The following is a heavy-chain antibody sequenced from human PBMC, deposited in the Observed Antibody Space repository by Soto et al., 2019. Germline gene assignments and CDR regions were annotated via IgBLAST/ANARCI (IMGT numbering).Heavy chain of an antibody. V-gene: IGHV4-34*01. CDR1: GGSFRNYS. D-gene: IGHD2-15*01. CDR2: IKHRVTF. CDR3: AIGGGFIIGRRAWFDP. J-gene: IGHJ5*02. Sequence: PSETLSLTCGVNGGSFRNYSYNWIRQAPGKGLEWIGEIKHRVTFNSNPSLKSRVTLSIDTSRNQYSLMLKSVTAADTAVYYCAIGGGFIIGRRAWFDPCGQGSVVTVSS.